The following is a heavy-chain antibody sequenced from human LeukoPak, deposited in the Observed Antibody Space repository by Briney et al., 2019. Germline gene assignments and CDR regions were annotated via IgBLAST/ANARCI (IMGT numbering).Heavy chain of an antibody. Sequence: SVTLSCKASGGTFSSYAISSVRQAPGQGLEWMGGIIPIFGTANYAQKFQGRVTITADKSTSTAYMELSSLRSEDTAVYYCARDPGIAVAAISPYYFDYWGQGTLVTVSS. CDR3: ARDPGIAVAAISPYYFDY. CDR2: IIPIFGTA. D-gene: IGHD6-19*01. CDR1: GGTFSSYA. J-gene: IGHJ4*02. V-gene: IGHV1-69*06.